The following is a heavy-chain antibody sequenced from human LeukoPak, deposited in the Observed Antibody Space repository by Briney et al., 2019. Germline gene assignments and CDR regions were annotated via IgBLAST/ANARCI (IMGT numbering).Heavy chain of an antibody. J-gene: IGHJ3*02. V-gene: IGHV4-59*08. D-gene: IGHD3-16*01. Sequence: SETLSLTCTVSGGSLNSYYWSWIRQPPGKGLECIGYIFYTGSTNYNPSLKSRVTISVDKSKNQFSLRLSSVTAADTAVYYCATGLNSRFSGAFDIWGQGTMVTVSS. CDR1: GGSLNSYY. CDR3: ATGLNSRFSGAFDI. CDR2: IFYTGST.